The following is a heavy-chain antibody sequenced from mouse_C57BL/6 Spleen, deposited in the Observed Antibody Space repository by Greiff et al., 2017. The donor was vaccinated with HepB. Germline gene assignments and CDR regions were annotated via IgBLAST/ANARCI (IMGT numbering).Heavy chain of an antibody. Sequence: VQLQQSGAELAKPGASVKLSCKASGYTFTSYWMNWVKQRPGQGLEWIGYINPSSGYTKYNQKFKDKATLTAYKSSSTAYMQLIILTSDGTAVYCCARGYNYDGYYAVDYWWQGTTVTVSS. D-gene: IGHD2-12*01. CDR2: INPSSGYT. V-gene: IGHV1-7*01. CDR1: GYTFTSYW. CDR3: ARGYNYDGYYAVDY. J-gene: IGHJ4*01.